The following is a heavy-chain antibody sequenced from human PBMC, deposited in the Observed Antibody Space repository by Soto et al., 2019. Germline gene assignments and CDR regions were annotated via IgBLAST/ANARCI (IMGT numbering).Heavy chain of an antibody. V-gene: IGHV1-69*01. Sequence: QVQLVQSGADVKKPGSSVKVSCKTSGGPFGSSAISSVRQAPAQGLEWMGEIIPVFDKANYAQNFQGRLTITADEPTGTVFMQLSSLRSEDTAVYFCARLRRDWGDAFDLWGLGTFVTVSS. D-gene: IGHD3-16*01. J-gene: IGHJ3*01. CDR3: ARLRRDWGDAFDL. CDR2: IIPVFDKA. CDR1: GGPFGSSA.